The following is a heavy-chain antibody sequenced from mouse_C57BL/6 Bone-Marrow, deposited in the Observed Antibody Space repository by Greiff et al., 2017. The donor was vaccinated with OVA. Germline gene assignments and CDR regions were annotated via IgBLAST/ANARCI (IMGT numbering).Heavy chain of an antibody. CDR1: GYTFTDYE. Sequence: QVQLQQSGAELVRPGASVTLSCKASGYTFTDYEMHWVKQTPVHGLEWIGAIDPETGGPAYNQKFKGKAILTADKSSSTAYMELRSLTSEDSAVYYCTSDTNWAFAYWGQGTLVTVSA. D-gene: IGHD4-1*01. CDR2: IDPETGGP. V-gene: IGHV1-15*01. CDR3: TSDTNWAFAY. J-gene: IGHJ3*01.